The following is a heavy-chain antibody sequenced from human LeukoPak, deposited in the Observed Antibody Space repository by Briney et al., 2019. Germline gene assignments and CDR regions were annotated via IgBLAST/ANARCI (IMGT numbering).Heavy chain of an antibody. CDR3: ATDTYSLENDY. D-gene: IGHD2-15*01. J-gene: IGHJ4*02. Sequence: GGSLRLSCAASGLIFSNYNMNWVRQAPGKGLEWISYISSSSDTIYYTDSVKGRFTISRDNARNSLYLQMNSLRAEDTAVYYCATDTYSLENDYWGQGILVTASS. V-gene: IGHV3-48*01. CDR1: GLIFSNYN. CDR2: ISSSSDTI.